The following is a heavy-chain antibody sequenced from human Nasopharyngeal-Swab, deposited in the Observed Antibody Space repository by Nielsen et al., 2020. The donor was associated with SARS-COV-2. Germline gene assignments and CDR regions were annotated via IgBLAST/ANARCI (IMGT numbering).Heavy chain of an antibody. CDR3: VKGPPAVIHYFDY. J-gene: IGHJ4*02. CDR2: ISGSGEST. D-gene: IGHD2-21*01. V-gene: IGHV3-23*01. CDR1: GFTFSTYD. Sequence: GGSLRLSCAASGFTFSTYDMSWVRQAPGKGLEWVSGISGSGESTHYADSVKGRFTISRDNSKNTLYPQMNSLRAEDTAVYYCVKGPPAVIHYFDYWGQGTLVTVSS.